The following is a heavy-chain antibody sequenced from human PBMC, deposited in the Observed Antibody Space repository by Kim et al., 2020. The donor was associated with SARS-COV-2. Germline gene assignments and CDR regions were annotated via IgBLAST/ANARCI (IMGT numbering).Heavy chain of an antibody. V-gene: IGHV4-59*13. Sequence: SETLSLTCTVSGGSISSYYWSWIRQPPGKGLEWIGYIYYSGSTNYNPSLKSRVTISVDTSKNQFSLKLSSVTAADTAVYYCARDRGVAGSYYYYYYGMDVWGQGTTVTVSS. CDR2: IYYSGST. J-gene: IGHJ6*02. CDR3: ARDRGVAGSYYYYYYGMDV. CDR1: GGSISSYY. D-gene: IGHD3-10*01.